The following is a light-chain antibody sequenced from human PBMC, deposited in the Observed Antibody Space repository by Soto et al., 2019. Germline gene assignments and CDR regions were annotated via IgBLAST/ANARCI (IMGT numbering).Light chain of an antibody. V-gene: IGKV3-15*01. J-gene: IGKJ5*01. Sequence: EIVMTQSPATLSVSPGERATLSCRASQSVGSNLAWYQHQPGQAPRLLIYGASTRATGIPARFSGSGSGTEFTLTISSLQSEDLAVYYCQQYNNWITFGQGTRLEIK. CDR2: GAS. CDR1: QSVGSN. CDR3: QQYNNWIT.